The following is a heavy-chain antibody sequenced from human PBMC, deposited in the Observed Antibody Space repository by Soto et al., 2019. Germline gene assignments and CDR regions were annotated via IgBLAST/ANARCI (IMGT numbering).Heavy chain of an antibody. CDR2: VSSEGGIQ. CDR3: ARENYYGGRVIGSIDL. J-gene: IGHJ2*01. D-gene: IGHD3-22*01. CDR1: GFSFSTYA. V-gene: IGHV3-30-3*01. Sequence: QVQLVESGGGVVQPERSLRLSCTASGFSFSTYAMQWVRQAPGKGLEWVAVVSSEGGIQFYADSVKGRFTISRDNSKNSLYLQMTSLTTEDAAIYYCARENYYGGRVIGSIDLWGRGTLVSVSS.